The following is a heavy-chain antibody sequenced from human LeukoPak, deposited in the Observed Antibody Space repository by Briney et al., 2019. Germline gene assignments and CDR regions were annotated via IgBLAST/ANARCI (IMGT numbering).Heavy chain of an antibody. J-gene: IGHJ5*02. CDR1: GFTFSSYC. Sequence: PGGSLTLSCAASGFTFSSYCMSWVRQAPGKGLEWVANIKQDGSEEDYVDSVKGRFTISREKAKNTLYLQMNSLRAEETAVYYCARDIPVHYRSTRGFDPWGQGTLVTVSS. D-gene: IGHD2-2*01. V-gene: IGHV3-7*01. CDR2: IKQDGSEE. CDR3: ARDIPVHYRSTRGFDP.